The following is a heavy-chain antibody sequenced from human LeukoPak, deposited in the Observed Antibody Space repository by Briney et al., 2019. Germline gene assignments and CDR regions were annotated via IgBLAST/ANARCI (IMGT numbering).Heavy chain of an antibody. CDR1: GGTFSSYA. Sequence: SMKVSCKASGGTFSSYAISWVRQAPGQGLEWMGGIIPIFGTANYAQKFQGRVTITTDESTSTAYMELSSLRSEDTAVYYCATHYGGNQLYYYYYYMDVWGKGTTVTVSS. J-gene: IGHJ6*03. D-gene: IGHD4-23*01. CDR3: ATHYGGNQLYYYYYYMDV. CDR2: IIPIFGTA. V-gene: IGHV1-69*05.